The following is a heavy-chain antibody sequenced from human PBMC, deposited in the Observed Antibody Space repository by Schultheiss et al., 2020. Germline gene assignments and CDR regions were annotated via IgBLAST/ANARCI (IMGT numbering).Heavy chain of an antibody. CDR2: INPNSGAT. J-gene: IGHJ4*02. CDR1: GYTFTGYY. Sequence: ASVKVSCKASGYTFTGYYIHWVRQAPGQGLEWMGWINPNSGATNYAQQFQGRVTMTKDTSISTAYMELRSLRSDDTAVYYCARDRGGNYYVDHWGQGTLVTVSS. CDR3: ARDRGGNYYVDH. V-gene: IGHV1-2*02. D-gene: IGHD3-10*01.